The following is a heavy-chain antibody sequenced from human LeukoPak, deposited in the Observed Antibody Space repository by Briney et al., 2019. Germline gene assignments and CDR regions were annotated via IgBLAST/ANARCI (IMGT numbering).Heavy chain of an antibody. J-gene: IGHJ4*02. CDR3: ARLSYRAYDFWSGYYWTTYDILTYIFDY. Sequence: SQTLSLTCTVSGGSISSGGYYWSWIRQHPGKGLEWIGYIYYSGSTYYNPSLKSRVTISVDTSKNQFSLKPSSVTAADTAVYYCARLSYRAYDFWSGYYWTTYDILTYIFDYWGQGTLVTVSS. V-gene: IGHV4-31*03. CDR2: IYYSGST. CDR1: GGSISSGGYY. D-gene: IGHD3-3*01.